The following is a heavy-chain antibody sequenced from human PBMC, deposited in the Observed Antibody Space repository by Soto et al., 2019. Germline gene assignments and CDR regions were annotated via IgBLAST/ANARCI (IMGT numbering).Heavy chain of an antibody. CDR3: VRGNRGEYWYYYNCVDV. J-gene: IGHJ6*02. D-gene: IGHD2-8*02. CDR1: GFTFNKYA. CDR2: ISDSGGSK. V-gene: IGHV3-64D*06. Sequence: GGSLRLSCSTSGFTFNKYAMQWVRQAPGKGLEYVSAISDSGGSKFHADSVKGRFTISRDNSKDTLFLQMSSLRVEDTAVYYCVRGNRGEYWYYYNCVDVWGQGTTVTVSS.